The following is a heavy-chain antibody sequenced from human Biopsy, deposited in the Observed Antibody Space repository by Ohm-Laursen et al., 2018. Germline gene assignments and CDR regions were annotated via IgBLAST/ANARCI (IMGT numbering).Heavy chain of an antibody. CDR2: IYYSGST. CDR3: ARVGAGAPSIDYFDY. J-gene: IGHJ4*02. Sequence: SETLSLTCTVSGGSIGSFFWRWIRQPPGKGLEWIGYIYYSGSTNYNPSLRSRVTISVDRSKNQFSLELSSVTAADTAVYYCARVGAGAPSIDYFDYWGQGALVTVSS. CDR1: GGSIGSFF. D-gene: IGHD1-26*01. V-gene: IGHV4-59*01.